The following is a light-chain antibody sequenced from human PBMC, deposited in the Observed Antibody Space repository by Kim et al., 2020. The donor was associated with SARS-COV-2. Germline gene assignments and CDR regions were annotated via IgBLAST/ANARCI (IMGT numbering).Light chain of an antibody. Sequence: VSPRERATLSCRASQSVSSDLAWYQQKPGQAPRLLIYGASTRATGIPARFSGSGSGTEFTLTISSLQSEDFAVYYCQQYNNWPPLTFGGGTKVEI. CDR1: QSVSSD. CDR3: QQYNNWPPLT. CDR2: GAS. V-gene: IGKV3-15*01. J-gene: IGKJ4*01.